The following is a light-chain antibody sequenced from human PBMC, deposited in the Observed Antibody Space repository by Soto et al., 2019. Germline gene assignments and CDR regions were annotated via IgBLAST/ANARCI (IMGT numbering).Light chain of an antibody. CDR2: GTS. V-gene: IGKV3-20*01. CDR1: QNVGSRY. J-gene: IGKJ1*01. CDR3: QQYGSSPRT. Sequence: EIVLTQSPGTLSLSPGERATLSCRASQNVGSRYLAWYQQKPGQAPRLLTYGTSNRATGIPDRFSGSGSGTDFRLTISRLEPGDLAVYYCQQYGSSPRTFGPGTKVEIK.